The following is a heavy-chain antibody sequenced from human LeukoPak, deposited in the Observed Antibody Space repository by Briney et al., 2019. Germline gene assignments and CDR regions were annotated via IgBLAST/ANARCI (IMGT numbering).Heavy chain of an antibody. CDR3: AREGDILTAFDY. CDR1: GFTFSSYS. Sequence: GGSLRLSCAASGFTFSSYSMIWVRQAPGKGLEWVSSISSSSSYIYYADSVKGRFTISRDNAKKSLYLQMDSLRAEDTAVYYCAREGDILTAFDYWGQGTLVTVSS. CDR2: ISSSSSYI. D-gene: IGHD3-9*01. J-gene: IGHJ4*02. V-gene: IGHV3-21*01.